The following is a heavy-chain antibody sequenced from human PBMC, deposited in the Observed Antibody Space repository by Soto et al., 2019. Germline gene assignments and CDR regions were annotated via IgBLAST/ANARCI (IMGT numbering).Heavy chain of an antibody. Sequence: PGGSLRLSCAASGFTFNNYGIHWVRQAPGKGLEWVAVIWYDGSQTRYADSVKGRFTISRDNFQNTLYLQMDSLRAEDTAMYYCARASLDYGDLTLDYWGQGTLVTVSS. CDR3: ARASLDYGDLTLDY. CDR1: GFTFNNYG. CDR2: IWYDGSQT. J-gene: IGHJ4*02. D-gene: IGHD4-17*01. V-gene: IGHV3-33*01.